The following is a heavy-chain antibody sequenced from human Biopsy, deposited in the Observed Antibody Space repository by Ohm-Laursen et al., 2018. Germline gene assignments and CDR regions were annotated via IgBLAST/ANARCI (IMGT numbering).Heavy chain of an antibody. V-gene: IGHV4-34*01. D-gene: IGHD3-3*01. CDR3: ARARAYSDFWGGPKDY. CDR1: GDSISGNY. Sequence: GTLSLTCTVSGDSISGNYWGWIRQPPGKGLEWMGEINHTGSTKYNPSLMSRVTISIDTSNSQFSLKLTSVTAADTAVYFCARARAYSDFWGGPKDYWGQGILVTVSS. CDR2: INHTGST. J-gene: IGHJ4*02.